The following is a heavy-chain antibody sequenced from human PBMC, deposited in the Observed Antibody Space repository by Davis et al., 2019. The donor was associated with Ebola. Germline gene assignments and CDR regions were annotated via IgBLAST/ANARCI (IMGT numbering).Heavy chain of an antibody. V-gene: IGHV3-23*01. CDR1: RFTFSNYW. CDR3: ASGDGRGNSYDMDV. D-gene: IGHD4-23*01. Sequence: GGSLRLSCAASRFTFSNYWMSWVRQAPGKGLEWVSAISGSGGSTYYADSVKGRFTISRDNAKNSLFLQMNSLRAEDTALYYCASGDGRGNSYDMDVWGQGTTVTVSS. CDR2: ISGSGGST. J-gene: IGHJ6*02.